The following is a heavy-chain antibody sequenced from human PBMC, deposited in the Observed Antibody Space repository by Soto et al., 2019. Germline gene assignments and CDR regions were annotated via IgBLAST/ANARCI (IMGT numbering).Heavy chain of an antibody. CDR1: GYTFTGYY. CDR2: INPNSGGT. Sequence: ASVKVSCKASGYTFTGYYMHWVRQAPGQGLEWMGWINPNSGGTNYAQKFQGWVTMTRDTAISTAYMEMSRLRSDDTSVYSCASWGSTLLAFFNGDAFDIWGQGTMVTVSS. D-gene: IGHD3-16*01. V-gene: IGHV1-2*04. CDR3: ASWGSTLLAFFNGDAFDI. J-gene: IGHJ3*02.